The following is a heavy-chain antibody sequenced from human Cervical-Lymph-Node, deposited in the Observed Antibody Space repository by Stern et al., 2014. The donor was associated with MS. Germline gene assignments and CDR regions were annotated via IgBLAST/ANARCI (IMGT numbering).Heavy chain of an antibody. D-gene: IGHD5-12*01. CDR2: ITSSSSYI. CDR3: ATIGWGYAPYHAMDV. V-gene: IGHV3-21*01. Sequence: EVHLVESGGGLVKPGGSLRVSCAASGFTFSSYSMNWVRQAPGKGLEWVSSITSSSSYISYADSVKGRFTISRDNAKNSLYLQMNSLRAEDTAVYYCATIGWGYAPYHAMDVWGQGTTVTVSS. J-gene: IGHJ6*02. CDR1: GFTFSSYS.